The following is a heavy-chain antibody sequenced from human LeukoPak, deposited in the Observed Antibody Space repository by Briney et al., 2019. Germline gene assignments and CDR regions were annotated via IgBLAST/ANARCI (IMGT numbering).Heavy chain of an antibody. CDR3: ARENHGSFDY. Sequence: PGGSLRLSCAASGFNFFTYGMHWVRQAPGKGLEWVSCISSGSTYIFYADSVRGRFAISRDNAKNSLYLQMNSLRAEDTAVYYCARENHGSFDYWGQGSLVTVSS. J-gene: IGHJ4*02. CDR2: ISSGSTYI. CDR1: GFNFFTYG. D-gene: IGHD1-14*01. V-gene: IGHV3-21*01.